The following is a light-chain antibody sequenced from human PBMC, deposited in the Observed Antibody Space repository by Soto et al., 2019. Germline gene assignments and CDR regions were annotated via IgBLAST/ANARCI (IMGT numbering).Light chain of an antibody. CDR2: EVS. J-gene: IGLJ2*01. CDR3: SSYIINSTLVI. CDR1: SGDVGTYNY. V-gene: IGLV2-14*01. Sequence: QSVLTQPASVSGSPGQSITISCTGTSGDVGTYNYVSWYQQHPGKAPKLMIYEVSNRPSGISNRFSGSKSGNTASLTISGLQAEDGADYYCSSYIINSTLVIFGGGTQLTVL.